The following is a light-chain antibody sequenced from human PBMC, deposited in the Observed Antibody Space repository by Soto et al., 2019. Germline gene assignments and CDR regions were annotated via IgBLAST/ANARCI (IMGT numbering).Light chain of an antibody. CDR1: SSDVGGYNY. Sequence: SVLTHPASVSGSPGQSITISCTGTSSDVGGYNYVSWYQQHPGKAPKLMIYDVSNRPSGVSNRFSGSKSGNTASLTISGLQAEDEADYYCSSYTSSSTYVFGTGTKAPS. V-gene: IGLV2-14*01. CDR3: SSYTSSSTYV. CDR2: DVS. J-gene: IGLJ1*01.